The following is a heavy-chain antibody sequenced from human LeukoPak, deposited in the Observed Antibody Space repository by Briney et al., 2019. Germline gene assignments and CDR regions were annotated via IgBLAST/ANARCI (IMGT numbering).Heavy chain of an antibody. Sequence: SETLSLTCTVSGGSISSSSYYWGWIRQPPGKGLEWIGSIYYSGSTYYNPSLKSRVTISVDTSKNQFSLKLSSVTAADTAVYYCARGLVYGYYYGSGSYFAYWGQGTLVTVSS. CDR1: GGSISSSSYY. V-gene: IGHV4-39*07. CDR3: ARGLVYGYYYGSGSYFAY. CDR2: IYYSGST. D-gene: IGHD3-10*01. J-gene: IGHJ4*02.